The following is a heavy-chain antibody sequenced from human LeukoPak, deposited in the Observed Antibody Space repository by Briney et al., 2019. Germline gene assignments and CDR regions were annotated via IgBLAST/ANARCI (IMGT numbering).Heavy chain of an antibody. CDR3: ARGGPYYYGSGSYFG. CDR2: MNPNSGNT. D-gene: IGHD3-10*01. V-gene: IGHV1-8*01. CDR1: GYTFTSYD. Sequence: ASVKVSCKASGYTFTSYDINWVRQATGQGLEWVGWMNPNSGNTGYAQKFQGRVTMTRNTSISTAYMELSSLRSEDTTVCYCARGGPYYYGSGSYFGWGQGTLVTVSS. J-gene: IGHJ4*02.